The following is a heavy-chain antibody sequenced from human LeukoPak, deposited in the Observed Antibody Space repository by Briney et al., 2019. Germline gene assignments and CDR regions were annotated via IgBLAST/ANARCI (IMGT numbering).Heavy chain of an antibody. V-gene: IGHV4-31*03. Sequence: PSETLSLTCTVSGGSISSSSYYWGRIRQHPGKGLEWIGYIYYSGSTYYNPSLKSRVTISVGTSKNQFSLKLSSVTAADTAVYYCARGGGLWFGELSNGVFDYWGQGTLVTVSS. D-gene: IGHD3-10*01. J-gene: IGHJ4*02. CDR2: IYYSGST. CDR3: ARGGGLWFGELSNGVFDY. CDR1: GGSISSSSYY.